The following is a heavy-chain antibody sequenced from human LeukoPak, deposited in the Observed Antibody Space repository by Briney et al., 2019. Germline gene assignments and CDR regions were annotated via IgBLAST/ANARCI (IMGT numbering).Heavy chain of an antibody. CDR3: ARDVVGATTLNYYYGMDV. D-gene: IGHD1-26*01. Sequence: SSETLYLTCAVYGGSFSGYYWSWIRQPPGKGLEWIGEINHSGSTNYNPSLKSRVTISVDTSKNQFSLKLSSVTAADTAVYYCARDVVGATTLNYYYGMDVWGQGTTVTVSS. V-gene: IGHV4-34*01. CDR2: INHSGST. CDR1: GGSFSGYY. J-gene: IGHJ6*02.